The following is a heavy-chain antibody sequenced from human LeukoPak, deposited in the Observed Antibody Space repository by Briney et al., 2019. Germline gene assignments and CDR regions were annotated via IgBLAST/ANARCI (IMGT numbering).Heavy chain of an antibody. Sequence: SETLSLTCTVSGGSISSYYWSWIRQPPGKGLEWIGYIYYSGSTNYNPSLKSRVTISVDRSKNQFSLKLSSVTAADTAVYYCARVPNDYGVWGQGTMVTVSS. CDR3: ARVPNDYGV. V-gene: IGHV4-59*01. CDR2: IYYSGST. J-gene: IGHJ3*01. D-gene: IGHD4-17*01. CDR1: GGSISSYY.